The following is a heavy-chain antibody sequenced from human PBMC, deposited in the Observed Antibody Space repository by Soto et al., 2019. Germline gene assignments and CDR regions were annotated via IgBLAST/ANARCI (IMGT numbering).Heavy chain of an antibody. CDR3: AIEYSSSWYYFDY. CDR1: GFTFSRYE. Sequence: PGGSLRLSCAASGFTFSRYEMNWVRQAPGKGLQWLSYISGNGSTIHYADSVKGRFTVSRDNAQKQLYLQMNSLRAEDTAVYYCAIEYSSSWYYFDYWGQGTLVTVSS. J-gene: IGHJ4*02. V-gene: IGHV3-48*03. D-gene: IGHD6-13*01. CDR2: ISGNGSTI.